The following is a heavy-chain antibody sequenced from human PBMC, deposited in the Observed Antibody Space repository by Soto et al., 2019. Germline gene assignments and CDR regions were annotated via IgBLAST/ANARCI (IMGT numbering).Heavy chain of an antibody. Sequence: ASVKVSCKASGYTFTSYYMHWVRQAPGQGLEWMGIINPSGGSTSYAQKFQGRVTMTRDTSTSTVYMELSSLRSEDTAVYYCARGDYYDSSGYYWGSYYYGMDVWGQGTTVTVSS. D-gene: IGHD3-22*01. CDR2: INPSGGST. CDR1: GYTFTSYY. J-gene: IGHJ6*02. V-gene: IGHV1-46*01. CDR3: ARGDYYDSSGYYWGSYYYGMDV.